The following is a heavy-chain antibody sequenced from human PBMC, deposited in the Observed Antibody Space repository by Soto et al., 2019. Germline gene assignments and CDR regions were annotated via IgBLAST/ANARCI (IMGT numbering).Heavy chain of an antibody. J-gene: IGHJ4*02. Sequence: QVQLVESGGGVVQPGRSLRLSCAASGFTFSSYGMHWVRQAPGKGLEWVAVIWYDGSNKYYADSVKGRFTISRDNSKNTLYLQMNSLRAEDTAVYYCARVSVGYCSGGSCSQFDYWGQGTLVTVSS. CDR1: GFTFSSYG. CDR3: ARVSVGYCSGGSCSQFDY. CDR2: IWYDGSNK. D-gene: IGHD2-15*01. V-gene: IGHV3-33*01.